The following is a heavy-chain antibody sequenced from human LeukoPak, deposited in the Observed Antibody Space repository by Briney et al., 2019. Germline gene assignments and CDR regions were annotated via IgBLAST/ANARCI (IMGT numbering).Heavy chain of an antibody. CDR2: IHYSGTT. CDR1: GGSISTTSYY. V-gene: IGHV4-39*01. Sequence: SETLSLTCTVSGGSISTTSYYWGWIRQPPGKGLVYIGSIHYSGTTYFNPSLKSRVTISVDTSENQFSLKLNSVTAADTAVYYCARGSPYHTWGQGTLVTVSS. CDR3: ARGSPYHT. J-gene: IGHJ5*02.